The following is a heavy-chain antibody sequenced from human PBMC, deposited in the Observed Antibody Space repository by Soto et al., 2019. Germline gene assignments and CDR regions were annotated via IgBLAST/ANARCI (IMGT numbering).Heavy chain of an antibody. CDR2: ISGSGGST. D-gene: IGHD3-10*01. V-gene: IGHV3-23*01. J-gene: IGHJ5*02. CDR3: AKDAPPYYYGSGNNWFDP. Sequence: PGGSLRLSCAASGFTFSSYAMSWVRQAPGKGLEWVSAISGSGGSTYYADSVKGRFTISRDNSKNTLYLQMNSLRAEDTAVYYCAKDAPPYYYGSGNNWFDPWGQGTLVTVSS. CDR1: GFTFSSYA.